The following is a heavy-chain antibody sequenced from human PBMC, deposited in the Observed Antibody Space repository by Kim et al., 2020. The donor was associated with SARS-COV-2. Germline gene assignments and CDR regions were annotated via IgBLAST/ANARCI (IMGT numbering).Heavy chain of an antibody. CDR1: GGSISSYY. Sequence: SETLSLTCTVSGGSISSYYWSWIRQPPGKGLEWIGYIYYSGSTNYNPSLKSRVTISVDTSKNQFSLKLSSVTAADTAVYYCARGRGNFDYWGQGTLVTVSS. J-gene: IGHJ4*02. CDR3: ARGRGNFDY. V-gene: IGHV4-59*01. CDR2: IYYSGST.